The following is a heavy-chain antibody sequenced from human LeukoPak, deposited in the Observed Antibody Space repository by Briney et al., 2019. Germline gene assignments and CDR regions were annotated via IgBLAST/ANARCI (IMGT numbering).Heavy chain of an antibody. J-gene: IGHJ4*02. Sequence: PSETLSLTCAVYGGSFSGYYWSWIRQPPGKGLEWIGEINHSGSTNYNPSLKSRVTISVDTSKNQFSLKLSSVTAADTAVYYCARDRASVAGPPNYFDYWGQGTLVTVSS. D-gene: IGHD6-19*01. CDR3: ARDRASVAGPPNYFDY. CDR2: INHSGST. CDR1: GGSFSGYY. V-gene: IGHV4-34*01.